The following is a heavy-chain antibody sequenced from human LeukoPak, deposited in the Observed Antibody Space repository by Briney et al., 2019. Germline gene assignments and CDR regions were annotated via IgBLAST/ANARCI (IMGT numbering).Heavy chain of an antibody. V-gene: IGHV4-30-4*01. CDR1: GGSISSGDYY. CDR3: AREFVVVPAAMPAATYNWFDP. J-gene: IGHJ5*02. D-gene: IGHD2-2*01. CDR2: IYYSGST. Sequence: PSETLSLTCTVSGGSISSGDYYWSWIRQPPGKGLEWIGYIYYSGSTYYNPSLKSRVTISVDTSKNQFSLKLSSVTAADTAVYYCAREFVVVPAAMPAATYNWFDPWGQGTLSPSPQ.